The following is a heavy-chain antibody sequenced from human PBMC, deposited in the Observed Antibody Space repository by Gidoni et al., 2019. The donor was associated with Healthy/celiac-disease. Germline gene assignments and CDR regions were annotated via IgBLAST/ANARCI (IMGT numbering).Heavy chain of an antibody. CDR1: GFTFSSYA. Sequence: QVQLVESGGGVVQPGRSLRLSCAASGFTFSSYAMHWGRQAPGKGLEWVAVISYDGSNKYYADSVKGRFTISRDNSKNTLYLQMNSLRAEDTAVYYCARDLADITIFGVVIIPLGMDVWGQGTTVTVSS. V-gene: IGHV3-30-3*01. D-gene: IGHD3-3*01. CDR2: ISYDGSNK. CDR3: ARDLADITIFGVVIIPLGMDV. J-gene: IGHJ6*02.